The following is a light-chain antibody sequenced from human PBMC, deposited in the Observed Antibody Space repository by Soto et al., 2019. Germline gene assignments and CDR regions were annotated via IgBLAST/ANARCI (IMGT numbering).Light chain of an antibody. CDR1: QSVGTF. CDR2: DAS. CDR3: QQYGSSPPWT. Sequence: DIVLTQSPATLSLSPGERATLSCRASQSVGTFLAWYQHKPGQAPRLLIYDASNRATGIPARFSGSGSGTDFTLAISRLEPEDFAVYYCQQYGSSPPWTFGQGTKVDIK. V-gene: IGKV3-11*01. J-gene: IGKJ1*01.